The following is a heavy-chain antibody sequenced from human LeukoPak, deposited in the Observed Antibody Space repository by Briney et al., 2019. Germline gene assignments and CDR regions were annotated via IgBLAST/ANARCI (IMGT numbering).Heavy chain of an antibody. CDR1: GFIFSNYA. CDR2: ISGSGGST. CDR3: AKDGRYSYAQLGLVY. Sequence: GGSLRLSCAASGFIFSNYAMSWVRQAPGKGLEWVSGISGSGGSTYYADSLKGRFTISRDNSKNTLYLQMNSLGAEDTAVYYCAKDGRYSYAQLGLVYWGQGTLVTVSS. J-gene: IGHJ4*02. V-gene: IGHV3-23*01. D-gene: IGHD5-18*01.